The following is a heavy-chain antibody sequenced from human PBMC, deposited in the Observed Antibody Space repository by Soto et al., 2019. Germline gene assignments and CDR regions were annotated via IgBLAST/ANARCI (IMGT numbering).Heavy chain of an antibody. J-gene: IGHJ4*02. CDR1: GFTFSSYA. V-gene: IGHV3-23*01. CDR2: ISGSGGST. D-gene: IGHD1-26*01. Sequence: GGSLRLSCAASGFTFSSYAMTWVRQAPGKGLEWVSAISGSGGSTYYADSVKGQFTISRDNSKNTLYLQMNSLRAEDTAVYYCAKGLYSGSYFDYWGQRTLVTVSS. CDR3: AKGLYSGSYFDY.